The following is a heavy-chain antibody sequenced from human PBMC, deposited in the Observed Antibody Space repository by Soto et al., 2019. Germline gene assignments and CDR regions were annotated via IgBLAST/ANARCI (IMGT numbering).Heavy chain of an antibody. D-gene: IGHD4-17*01. CDR2: ISSSSSII. J-gene: IGHJ4*02. Sequence: GGSLRLSCAASTFAFSSYNMYWVRQAPGKGLEWVSYISSSSSIIYYADSVKGRFTISRDNAKNSLYLQMNSLRGEDTAVYYCATYSAGTTSTILDYWGQGALVTVS. CDR1: TFAFSSYN. V-gene: IGHV3-48*01. CDR3: ATYSAGTTSTILDY.